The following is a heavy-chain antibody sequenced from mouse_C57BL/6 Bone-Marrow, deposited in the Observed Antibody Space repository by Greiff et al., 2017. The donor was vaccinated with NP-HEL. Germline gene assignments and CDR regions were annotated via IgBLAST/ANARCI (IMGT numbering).Heavy chain of an antibody. V-gene: IGHV1-81*01. CDR1: GYTFTSYG. D-gene: IGHD1-1*01. Sequence: VKLVESGAELARPGASVKLSCKASGYTFTSYGISWVKQRTGQGLEWIGEIYPRSGNTYYNEKFKGKATLTADKSSSTAYMELRSLTSEDSAVYFCARGGGSSHQAWFAYWGQGTLVTVSA. J-gene: IGHJ3*01. CDR2: IYPRSGNT. CDR3: ARGGGSSHQAWFAY.